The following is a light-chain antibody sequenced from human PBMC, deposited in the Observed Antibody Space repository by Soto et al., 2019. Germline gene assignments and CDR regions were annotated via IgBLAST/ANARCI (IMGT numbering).Light chain of an antibody. V-gene: IGLV2-14*01. CDR3: CSYAGSYTHV. CDR2: EVN. J-gene: IGLJ1*01. Sequence: QSALTQPASLSGSPGQSITISCTGTSSDIGAYDYVSWFQQHPGKAPKLMISEVNNRPSGVSNRFSGSKSGNTAYLTISGLQVEDEADYHCCSYAGSYTHVFGTGTKVTVL. CDR1: SSDIGAYDY.